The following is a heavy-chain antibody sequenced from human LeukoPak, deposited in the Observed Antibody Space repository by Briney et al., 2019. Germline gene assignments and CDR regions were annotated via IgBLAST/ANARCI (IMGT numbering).Heavy chain of an antibody. CDR1: GFTFNNLW. Sequence: GGSLRLSCAVSGFTFNNLWMHWVRQVPGKGLVWVSRINRDGSYTDYADSVKGRFTISRDNTKNTLYLQMNSLRADDTSLYFCARDLRGARDYWGQGTLVTVSS. J-gene: IGHJ4*02. D-gene: IGHD1-26*01. CDR3: ARDLRGARDY. V-gene: IGHV3-74*01. CDR2: INRDGSYT.